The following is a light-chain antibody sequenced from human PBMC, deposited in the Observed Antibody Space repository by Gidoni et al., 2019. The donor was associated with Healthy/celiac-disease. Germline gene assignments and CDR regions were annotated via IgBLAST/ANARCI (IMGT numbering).Light chain of an antibody. CDR1: HGVSSY. J-gene: IGKJ5*01. Sequence: EIVFPQSPATLSLSLGERATLSCRASHGVSSYFAWYQQKPGQAPRLLIYDASNRATGIPARFSGSGSGTDFTLTISSLEPEDFAVYYCQQRSNWPITFGQGTRLEIK. CDR3: QQRSNWPIT. CDR2: DAS. V-gene: IGKV3-11*01.